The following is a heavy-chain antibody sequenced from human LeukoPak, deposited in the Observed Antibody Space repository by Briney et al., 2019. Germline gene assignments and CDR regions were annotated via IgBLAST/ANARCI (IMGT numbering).Heavy chain of an antibody. V-gene: IGHV3-23*01. CDR1: GFTFSSYG. Sequence: GGSLRLSCAASGFTFSSYGMSWVRQAPGKGLEWVSAISGSGGSTYYADSAKGRFTISRDNSKNTLYLQMNSLRAEDTAVYYCAKLADSSGYYPKFDYWGQGTLVTVSS. J-gene: IGHJ4*02. CDR2: ISGSGGST. D-gene: IGHD3-22*01. CDR3: AKLADSSGYYPKFDY.